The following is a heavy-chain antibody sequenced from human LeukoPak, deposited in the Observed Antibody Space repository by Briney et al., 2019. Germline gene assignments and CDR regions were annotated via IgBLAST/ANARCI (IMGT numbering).Heavy chain of an antibody. CDR3: ARKDFSSGSFSY. J-gene: IGHJ4*02. CDR2: IGLSGWPL. V-gene: IGHV3-11*04. Sequence: CIGLSGWPLDYADSVRGRFTISRDNAKNSLYLDMNSLRAEDTAVYYCARKDFSSGSFSYWGQGTLVTVSS. D-gene: IGHD3-22*01.